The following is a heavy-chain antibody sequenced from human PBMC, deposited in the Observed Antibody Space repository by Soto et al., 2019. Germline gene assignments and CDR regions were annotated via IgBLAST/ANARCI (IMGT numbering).Heavy chain of an antibody. CDR2: INSDGSST. V-gene: IGHV3-74*01. D-gene: IGHD3-22*01. Sequence: GGSMRLSCAASGFTFSSYWMHWVRQAPGKGLVWVSRINSDGSSTSYADSVKGRFTISRDNAKNTLYLQMNSLRAEDTAVYYCAKPPNYYDSSGYYDYWGQGTLVTVSS. CDR3: AKPPNYYDSSGYYDY. CDR1: GFTFSSYW. J-gene: IGHJ4*02.